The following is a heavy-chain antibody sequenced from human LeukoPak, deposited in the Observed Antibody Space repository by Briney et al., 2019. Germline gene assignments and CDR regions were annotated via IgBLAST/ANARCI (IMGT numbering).Heavy chain of an antibody. CDR1: GFTFSSYA. CDR3: AKQRSEVVVAATNY. V-gene: IGHV3-23*01. D-gene: IGHD2-15*01. J-gene: IGHJ4*02. CDR2: ISGSGGNT. Sequence: GGSLRLSCAASGFTFSSYAMTWVRQAPGKGLEWVLAISGSGGNTYYADSVKGRFTISRDNSQNTLYLQMNSLRAKDTAVYYCAKQRSEVVVAATNYWGQGTLVTVSS.